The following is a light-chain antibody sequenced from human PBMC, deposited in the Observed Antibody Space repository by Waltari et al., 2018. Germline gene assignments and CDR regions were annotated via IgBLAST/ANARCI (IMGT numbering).Light chain of an antibody. CDR3: SSYTATDTYV. CDR1: NRDIGLYDY. CDR2: DVN. Sequence: SALTQPASMSGYPGQSLTIPCTGTNRDIGLYDYVSWYQQHPGKAPKLIISDVNKRPSGVPARFSGSISGYAASLTISGLQAEDEADYYCSSYTATDTYVFGSGTSVIV. J-gene: IGLJ1*01. V-gene: IGLV2-14*03.